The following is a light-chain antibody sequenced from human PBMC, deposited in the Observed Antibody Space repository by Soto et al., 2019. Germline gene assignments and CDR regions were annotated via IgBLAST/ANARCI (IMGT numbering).Light chain of an antibody. V-gene: IGKV3-11*01. CDR2: DTS. CDR3: QQRSSWPLT. CDR1: QSLGRY. J-gene: IGKJ3*01. Sequence: EIVLTPSPAILSLSPGERATLSCRASQSLGRYLAWYQQKPGQAPRLLIYDTSNRATGIPVRFSGSGFETGFTLTISSLEPEDLAVYYCQQRSSWPLTFGPGTKVDIK.